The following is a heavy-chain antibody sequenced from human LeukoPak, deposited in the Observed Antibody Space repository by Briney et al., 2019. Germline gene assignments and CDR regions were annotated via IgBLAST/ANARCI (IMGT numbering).Heavy chain of an antibody. Sequence: SVKVSCKASGGTFSSYAISWVRQAPGQGLGWMGGIIPIFGTANYAQKFQGRVTITADESTSTAYMELSSLRSEDTAVYYCARDGSGGAYCSSTSCYLSPFFDPWGQGTLVTVSS. CDR1: GGTFSSYA. CDR2: IIPIFGTA. CDR3: ARDGSGGAYCSSTSCYLSPFFDP. V-gene: IGHV1-69*01. J-gene: IGHJ5*02. D-gene: IGHD2-2*01.